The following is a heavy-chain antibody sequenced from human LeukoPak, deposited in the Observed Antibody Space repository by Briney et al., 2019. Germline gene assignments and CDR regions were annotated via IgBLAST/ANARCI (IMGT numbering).Heavy chain of an antibody. Sequence: VSVKVSCKPAGYTFTSYGISWVRQATGQGLEWMGWISAYNGKTNYAQKLQGRVTMTTEKSTSTAYMELRSLRSDDTDVYGCARVFTMVRGVIMGLDAFDIWGQGTMVTVSS. J-gene: IGHJ3*02. CDR3: ARVFTMVRGVIMGLDAFDI. CDR2: ISAYNGKT. CDR1: GYTFTSYG. V-gene: IGHV1-18*01. D-gene: IGHD3-10*01.